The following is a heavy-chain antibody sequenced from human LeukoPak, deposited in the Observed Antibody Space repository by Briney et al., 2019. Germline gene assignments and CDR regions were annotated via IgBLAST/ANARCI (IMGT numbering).Heavy chain of an antibody. V-gene: IGHV3-66*01. CDR2: IYSGGST. D-gene: IGHD2-2*01. Sequence: GGSLRLSCAASGFSVSNNYMSWVRQAPGKGLEWVSVIYSGGSTFYADSVKGRFTISRDNSKNTLYLQMNSLRAEDTAVYYCARDGRYCTSPSCYFDYWGQGSLVTVSS. CDR1: GFSVSNNY. J-gene: IGHJ4*02. CDR3: ARDGRYCTSPSCYFDY.